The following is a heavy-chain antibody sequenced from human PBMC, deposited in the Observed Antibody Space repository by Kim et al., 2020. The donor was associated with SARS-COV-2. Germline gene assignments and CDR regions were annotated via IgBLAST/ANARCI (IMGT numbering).Heavy chain of an antibody. J-gene: IGHJ3*02. Sequence: SLKGRLTTSRDESKSIAYLQMNSLKTEDTAVYYCTREGEGDGYKAGAFDIWGQGTMVTVSS. CDR3: TREGEGDGYKAGAFDI. V-gene: IGHV3-49*02. D-gene: IGHD3-16*01.